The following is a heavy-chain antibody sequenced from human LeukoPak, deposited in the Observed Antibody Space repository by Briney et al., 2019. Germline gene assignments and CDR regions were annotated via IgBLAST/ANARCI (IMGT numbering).Heavy chain of an antibody. Sequence: GGSLRLSCAASGFTFTSYSMVWVRQAPGKGLEWISYIRFGSDSIFYADSVKGRFTISRDDAKNSLYLLMNSLRAADTAVYYCARDLSLGMPGGSDYWGQGALVTVSS. CDR3: ARDLSLGMPGGSDY. CDR2: IRFGSDSI. V-gene: IGHV3-48*01. CDR1: GFTFTSYS. D-gene: IGHD3-16*01. J-gene: IGHJ4*02.